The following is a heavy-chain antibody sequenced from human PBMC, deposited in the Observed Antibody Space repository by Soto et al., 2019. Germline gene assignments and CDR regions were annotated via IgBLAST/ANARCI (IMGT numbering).Heavy chain of an antibody. CDR3: ARGLGSGSYYYYYGMDV. D-gene: IGHD3-10*02. V-gene: IGHV1-8*01. CDR1: GYTFTSYD. Sequence: ASVKVSCKASGYTFTSYDINWVRQATVQGLEWMGWMNPNSGNTGYAQKFQGRVTMTRNTSISTAYMELSSLRSEDTAVYYCARGLGSGSYYYYYGMDVWGQGTTVTVSS. CDR2: MNPNSGNT. J-gene: IGHJ6*02.